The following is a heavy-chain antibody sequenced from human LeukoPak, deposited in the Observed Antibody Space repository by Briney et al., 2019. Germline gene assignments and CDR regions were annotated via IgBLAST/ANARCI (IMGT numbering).Heavy chain of an antibody. CDR1: GITLSNYG. V-gene: IGHV3-23*01. CDR3: AKAAYSYGDFDY. Sequence: GGSLRLSCAVSGITLSNYGMSWVRQAPGKGLEWVAGISDSGGRTNYADSVKGRFTISRDNPMNTLYLQMNSLRPEDTAVYFCAKAAYSYGDFDYWGQGTLVTVSS. J-gene: IGHJ4*02. CDR2: ISDSGGRT. D-gene: IGHD5-18*01.